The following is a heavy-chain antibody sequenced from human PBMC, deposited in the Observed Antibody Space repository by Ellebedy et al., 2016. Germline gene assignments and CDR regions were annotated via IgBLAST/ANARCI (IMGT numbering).Heavy chain of an antibody. CDR2: ISAYNGNT. Sequence: ASVKVSXXASGYTFTSYGISWVRQAPGQGLEWMGWISAYNGNTNYAQKLQGRVTMTTDTSTSTAYMELRSLRSDDTAVYYSARGGVDSSGWRNWFDPWGQGTLVTVSS. D-gene: IGHD6-19*01. V-gene: IGHV1-18*04. CDR1: GYTFTSYG. J-gene: IGHJ5*02. CDR3: ARGGVDSSGWRNWFDP.